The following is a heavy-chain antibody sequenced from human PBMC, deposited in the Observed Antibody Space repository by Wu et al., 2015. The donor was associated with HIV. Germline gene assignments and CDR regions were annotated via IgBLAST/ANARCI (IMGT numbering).Heavy chain of an antibody. CDR3: VGRQKYVSGNVGDFDF. V-gene: IGHV1-69*17. D-gene: IGHD5-12*01. CDR1: GVTFSRYA. CDR2: IIPMFDVI. Sequence: LMQSGTQLRKPGSSVKVSCKASGVTFSRYAMNWVRQAAGQGLEWVGGIIPMFDVINYARKFQGRVTITTDKSTATVYMEMRSLTSDDTAVYYCVGRQKYVSGNVGDFDFWGQGTTVTVSS. J-gene: IGHJ4*02.